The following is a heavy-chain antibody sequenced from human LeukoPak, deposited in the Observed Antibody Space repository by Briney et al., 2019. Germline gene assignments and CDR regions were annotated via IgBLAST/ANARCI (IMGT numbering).Heavy chain of an antibody. CDR3: ARDEFGQKLGY. D-gene: IGHD6-6*01. J-gene: IGHJ4*02. CDR2: ISSSSSYI. V-gene: IGHV3-21*01. Sequence: GRSLRLSCAASGFTFSSYSMNWVRQAPGKGLEWVSSISSSSSYIYYADSVKGRFTISRDNAKNSLYLQMNSLRAEDTAVYYCARDEFGQKLGYWGQGTLVTVSS. CDR1: GFTFSSYS.